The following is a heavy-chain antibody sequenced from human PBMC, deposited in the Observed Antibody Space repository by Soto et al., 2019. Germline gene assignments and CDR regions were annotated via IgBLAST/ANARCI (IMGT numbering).Heavy chain of an antibody. CDR3: ARDPVAVADIATPLNNWFDP. V-gene: IGHV3-30*04. Sequence: ESGGGVVQPGGSLRLSCAASGITFSMYTMHWVRQAPGKGLEWVALISHDGRNTYYADSVKGRFTIARDDSKYTLYLQMNSLRREATALYYCARDPVAVADIATPLNNWFDPWGQGTLVSVSS. CDR2: ISHDGRNT. D-gene: IGHD6-19*01. CDR1: GITFSMYT. J-gene: IGHJ5*02.